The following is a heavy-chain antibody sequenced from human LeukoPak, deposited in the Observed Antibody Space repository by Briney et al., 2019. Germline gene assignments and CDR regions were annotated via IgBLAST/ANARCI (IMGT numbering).Heavy chain of an antibody. J-gene: IGHJ4*02. CDR1: GYTFTGYY. CDR3: ARASRIAAAGTRYWDY. V-gene: IGHV1-2*04. CDR2: INPNSGGT. Sequence: APVKVSCKASGYTFTGYYMHWVRQAPGQGLEWMGWINPNSGGTNYAQKFQGWVTMTRDTSISTAYMELSRLRSDDTAVYYCARASRIAAAGTRYWDYWGQGTLVTVSS. D-gene: IGHD6-13*01.